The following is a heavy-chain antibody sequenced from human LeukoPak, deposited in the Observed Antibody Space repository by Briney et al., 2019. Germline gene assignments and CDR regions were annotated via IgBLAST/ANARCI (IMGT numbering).Heavy chain of an antibody. CDR1: GFTFTSSA. V-gene: IGHV1-58*01. Sequence: SVKVSCKASGFTFTSSAVQWVRQARGQRLGWIGWIVVGSGNTNYAQKFQERVTITRDMSTSTAYMELSSLRSEDTAVYYCAVLSSGWPFDYWGQGTLVTVSS. CDR2: IVVGSGNT. D-gene: IGHD6-19*01. J-gene: IGHJ4*02. CDR3: AVLSSGWPFDY.